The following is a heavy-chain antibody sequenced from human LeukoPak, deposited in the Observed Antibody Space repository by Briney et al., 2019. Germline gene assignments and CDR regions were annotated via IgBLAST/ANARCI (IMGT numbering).Heavy chain of an antibody. V-gene: IGHV1-8*02. CDR2: MNPNSGNT. CDR3: ARGDGSGSPSFDY. Sequence: ASVKVSCKASGGTFSSYAISWVRQATGQGLEWMGWMNPNSGNTGYAQKFQGRVTMTRNTSISTAYMELSSLRSEDTAVYYCARGDGSGSPSFDYWGQGTLVTVSS. CDR1: GGTFSSYA. D-gene: IGHD3-10*01. J-gene: IGHJ4*02.